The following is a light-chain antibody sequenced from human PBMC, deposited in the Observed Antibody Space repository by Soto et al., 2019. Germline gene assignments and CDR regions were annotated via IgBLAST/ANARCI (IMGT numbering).Light chain of an antibody. V-gene: IGKV3-11*01. CDR2: DAS. CDR1: QSVSSY. Sequence: EIVLTQSPATLSLSPGERATLSCRASQSVSSYLAGYQQKPGQAPRLLIYDASNRATGIPARFSGSGSGTDFTLTISSLEPEDFAVYYCQQRSNWTQITFGQGTRLEIK. CDR3: QQRSNWTQIT. J-gene: IGKJ5*01.